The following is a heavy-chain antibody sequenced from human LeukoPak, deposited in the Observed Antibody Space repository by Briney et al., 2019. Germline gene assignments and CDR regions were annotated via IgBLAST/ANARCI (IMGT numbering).Heavy chain of an antibody. CDR2: ISSSGSTI. CDR1: GFTFSSYG. D-gene: IGHD6-6*01. CDR3: ARVTPYSSSSGIDY. J-gene: IGHJ4*02. V-gene: IGHV3-48*01. Sequence: GGSLRLSCAASGFTFSSYGMSWVRQAPGKGLEWVSYISSSGSTIYYADSVKGRFTISRDNAKNSLYLQMNSLRAEDTAVYYCARVTPYSSSSGIDYWGQGTLVTVSS.